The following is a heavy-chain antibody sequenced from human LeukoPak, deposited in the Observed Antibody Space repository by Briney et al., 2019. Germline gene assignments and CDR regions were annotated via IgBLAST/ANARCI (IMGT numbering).Heavy chain of an antibody. CDR1: GGSNY. D-gene: IGHD1-20*01. CDR3: AKHSNWNAGVDWFDP. CDR2: IHYSGST. V-gene: IGHV4-59*08. J-gene: IGHJ5*02. Sequence: PSENLSLTCTVSGGSNYWSWIRQPPGKGLEWIAYIHYSGSTNYNPSLKSRVTISIYTSKNQFSLKLNSVTAADTAVYYCAKHSNWNAGVDWFDPWGQGTLVTVSS.